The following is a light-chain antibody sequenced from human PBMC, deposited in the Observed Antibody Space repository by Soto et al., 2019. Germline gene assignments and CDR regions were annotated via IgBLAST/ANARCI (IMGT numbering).Light chain of an antibody. CDR2: KAS. CDR1: QSIGRW. V-gene: IGKV1-5*03. Sequence: IQMTQSPSTLSATVGDRVTITCRASQSIGRWLAWCQQKPGKAPKLLIYKASTLKSGVPSRFSGSGSGTEFTLTISSLQPDDFATYYCQHYNSYSEAFGQGTKVDIK. J-gene: IGKJ1*01. CDR3: QHYNSYSEA.